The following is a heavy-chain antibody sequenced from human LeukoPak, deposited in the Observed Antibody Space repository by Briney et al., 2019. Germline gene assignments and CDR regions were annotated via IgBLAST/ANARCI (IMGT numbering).Heavy chain of an antibody. D-gene: IGHD3-3*01. Sequence: ASVKVSCKASGYTFTSYAMHWVRQAPGQRLEWMGWINAGNGNTKYSQKFQGRVTITADESTSTAYVELSSLRSEDTAVYYCARDGTRSYYDFWSGNGFDYWGQGTLVTVSS. V-gene: IGHV1-3*01. CDR1: GYTFTSYA. J-gene: IGHJ4*02. CDR2: INAGNGNT. CDR3: ARDGTRSYYDFWSGNGFDY.